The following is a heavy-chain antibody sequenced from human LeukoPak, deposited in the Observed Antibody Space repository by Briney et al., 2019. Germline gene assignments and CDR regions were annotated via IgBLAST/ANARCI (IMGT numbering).Heavy chain of an antibody. J-gene: IGHJ5*02. D-gene: IGHD3-9*01. CDR2: IIPIFGTA. CDR1: GGTFSSYA. Sequence: SVKVSCKASGGTFSSYAISWVRQAPGQGLEWMGGIIPIFGTANYAQKFQGRVTITTDESTSTAYMELSSLRSEDTAVCYCARGLRYFDWLLSGISLDPWGQGTLVTVSS. V-gene: IGHV1-69*05. CDR3: ARGLRYFDWLLSGISLDP.